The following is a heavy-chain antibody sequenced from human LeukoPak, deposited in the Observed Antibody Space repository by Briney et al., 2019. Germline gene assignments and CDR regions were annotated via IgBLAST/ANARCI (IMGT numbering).Heavy chain of an antibody. Sequence: PGGSLRLSCAASGFTFSTYWMTWVRQAPGKGLEWVANIKQDGSEKYYVDSVKGRFTISRDNAKNSLYLQMNSLRAEDTAVYYCASAGPAKYSSSSRVDYWGQGTLVTVPS. CDR1: GFTFSTYW. CDR3: ASAGPAKYSSSSRVDY. V-gene: IGHV3-7*01. J-gene: IGHJ4*02. CDR2: IKQDGSEK. D-gene: IGHD6-6*01.